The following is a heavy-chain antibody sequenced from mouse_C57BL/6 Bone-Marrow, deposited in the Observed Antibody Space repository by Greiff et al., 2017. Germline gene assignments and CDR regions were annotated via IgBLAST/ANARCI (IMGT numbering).Heavy chain of an antibody. Sequence: QVQLQQSGPGLVQPSQSLSITCTVSGFSFTSYGVHWVRQSPGKGLEWLGVIWRGGSTDYNAAFMSRLSITKDNSKSQVFFKMNSLQADDTAIYYCAKNSPHYGSSYEAWFAYWGQGTLVTVSA. J-gene: IGHJ3*01. V-gene: IGHV2-5*01. D-gene: IGHD1-1*01. CDR1: GFSFTSYG. CDR3: AKNSPHYGSSYEAWFAY. CDR2: IWRGGST.